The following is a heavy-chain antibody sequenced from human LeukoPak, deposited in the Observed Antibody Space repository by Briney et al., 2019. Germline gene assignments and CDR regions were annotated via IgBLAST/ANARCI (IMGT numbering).Heavy chain of an antibody. J-gene: IGHJ6*02. Sequence: ASVKVSCKASGYIFTGYYMHWVRQAPGQGLEWMGWINPNSGGTNYAQKFQGWDTMTRDTSISTAYMELSRLRSDDTAVYYCARDATGTRPITFDMDVWGQGTTVTVSS. CDR3: ARDATGTRPITFDMDV. D-gene: IGHD1/OR15-1a*01. CDR2: INPNSGGT. CDR1: GYIFTGYY. V-gene: IGHV1-2*04.